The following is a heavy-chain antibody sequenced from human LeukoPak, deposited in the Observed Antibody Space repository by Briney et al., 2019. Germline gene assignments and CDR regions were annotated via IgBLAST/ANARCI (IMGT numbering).Heavy chain of an antibody. J-gene: IGHJ4*02. CDR1: GFTFSSYA. CDR3: AREGGSYSNYFDY. V-gene: IGHV3-7*01. CDR2: IKQDGSEK. D-gene: IGHD1-26*01. Sequence: GGSLRLSCAASGFTFSSYAMSWVSQAPGKGLEWVANIKQDGSEKYYVDSVKGRFTISRDNAKNSLYLQMNSLKAEDTAIYYCAREGGSYSNYFDYWGQGTLVTVSS.